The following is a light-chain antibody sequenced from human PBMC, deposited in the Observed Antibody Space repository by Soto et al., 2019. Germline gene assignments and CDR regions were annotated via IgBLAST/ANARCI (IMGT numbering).Light chain of an antibody. J-gene: IGKJ5*01. CDR2: GAS. CDR1: QSVSSN. V-gene: IGKV3-15*01. CDR3: QQYNNWXPIT. Sequence: EIVMTQSPATLSVSPGERATLSCRASQSVSSNLAWYQQKPGQAPRLLIYGASTRATGIPARFSGSGSGTEFTLTISSLQXEDFAVYYCQQYNNWXPITFGQGTRLEIK.